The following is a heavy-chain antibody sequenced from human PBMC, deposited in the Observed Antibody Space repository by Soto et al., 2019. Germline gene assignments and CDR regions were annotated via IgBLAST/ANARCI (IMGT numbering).Heavy chain of an antibody. CDR3: ASARPYSSSSYFDY. D-gene: IGHD6-13*01. CDR1: GFTFSSYG. J-gene: IGHJ4*02. V-gene: IGHV3-33*01. CDR2: IWYDGSNK. Sequence: GSLRLSCAASGFTFSSYGMHWVRQAPGKGLEWVAVIWYDGSNKYYAGSVKGRFTISRDNSKNTLYLQMNSLRAEDTAVYYCASARPYSSSSYFDYWGQGTLVTVSS.